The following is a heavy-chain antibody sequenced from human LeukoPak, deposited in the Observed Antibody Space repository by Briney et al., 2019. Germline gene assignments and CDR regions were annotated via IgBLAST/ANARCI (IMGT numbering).Heavy chain of an antibody. Sequence: SETLSLTCTVSGGSIAGSNYYWGWLRLAPGTGLEWIGRIDDSGSIFYNPSLKSRVTISIDTSRNQFSLKWSAVTDADTAVYICARGRGYSYGNNWFDPWGQGTLVTVSS. D-gene: IGHD5-18*01. V-gene: IGHV4-39*07. J-gene: IGHJ5*02. CDR2: IDDSGSI. CDR3: ARGRGYSYGNNWFDP. CDR1: GGSIAGSNYY.